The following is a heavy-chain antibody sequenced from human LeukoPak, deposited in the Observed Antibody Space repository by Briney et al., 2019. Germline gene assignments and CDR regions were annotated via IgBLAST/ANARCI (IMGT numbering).Heavy chain of an antibody. J-gene: IGHJ4*02. CDR3: ARERLNCSGGSCYYYFDY. D-gene: IGHD2-15*01. V-gene: IGHV3-33*01. Sequence: GGSLRLSCAASGFTFSSYGMHWVRQAPGKGLEWVAVIWYDGSNKYYADSEKGRFTISRDNSKNTLYLQMNSLRAEDTAVYYCARERLNCSGGSCYYYFDYWGQGTLVTVSS. CDR1: GFTFSSYG. CDR2: IWYDGSNK.